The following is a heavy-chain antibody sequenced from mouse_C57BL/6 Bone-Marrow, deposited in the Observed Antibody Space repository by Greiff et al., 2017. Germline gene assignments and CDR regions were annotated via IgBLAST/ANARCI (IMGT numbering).Heavy chain of an antibody. Sequence: QVQLQQPGAELVKPGASVKLSCKASGYTFTSYWMHWVKQRPEQGLEWIGMIRTNSGSTNYNEKLKSKATMTVDKSSSTAYMQLSRLKSEDSAVYYCARGGLDYWGQGTTLTVSS. V-gene: IGHV1-64*01. J-gene: IGHJ2*01. CDR2: IRTNSGST. CDR3: ARGGLDY. CDR1: GYTFTSYW.